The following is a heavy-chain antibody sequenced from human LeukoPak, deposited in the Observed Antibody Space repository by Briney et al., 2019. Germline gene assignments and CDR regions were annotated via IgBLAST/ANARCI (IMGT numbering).Heavy chain of an antibody. D-gene: IGHD3-22*01. V-gene: IGHV3-7*01. CDR1: GFTFSSYG. Sequence: GRPLRLSCAASGFTFSSYGMHWVRQAPGKGLEWVANIKQDGSEKYYVDSVKGRFTISRDNAKNSLYLQMNSLRAEDTAVYHCAREGYYDSSGPAYWGQGTLVTVSS. CDR3: AREGYYDSSGPAY. J-gene: IGHJ4*02. CDR2: IKQDGSEK.